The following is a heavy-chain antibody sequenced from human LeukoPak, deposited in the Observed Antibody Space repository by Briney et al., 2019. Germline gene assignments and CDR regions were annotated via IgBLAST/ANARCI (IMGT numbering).Heavy chain of an antibody. CDR2: ISGSGGAT. CDR1: GSTFSNSD. D-gene: IGHD1-26*01. Sequence: PGGSLRLSCAASGSTFSNSDLSWVRQAPGKGLDWVSAISGSGGATNYADSVKGRFTISRDISKNTLYLQMNSLRAEDTAVYYCAKYNGKYLDYWGQGTLVTVSS. J-gene: IGHJ4*02. CDR3: AKYNGKYLDY. V-gene: IGHV3-23*01.